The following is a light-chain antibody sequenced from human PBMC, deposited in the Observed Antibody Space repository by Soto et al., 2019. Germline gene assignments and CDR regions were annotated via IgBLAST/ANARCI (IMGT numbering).Light chain of an antibody. CDR1: QSVNSN. Sequence: EIVMTQSPATLSLSPGERATLSCRASQSVNSNLAWYQQKAGQAPRLLIYGTSTRATGIPARFSGSGSGTDFTLTISSLQSEDFAVYYCQQYNVWPPLFG. CDR2: GTS. CDR3: QQYNVWPPL. J-gene: IGKJ5*01. V-gene: IGKV3-15*01.